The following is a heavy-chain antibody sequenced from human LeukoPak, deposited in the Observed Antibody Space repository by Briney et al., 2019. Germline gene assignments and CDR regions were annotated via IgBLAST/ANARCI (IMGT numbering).Heavy chain of an antibody. CDR1: GFTFSSYT. Sequence: PGGSLRLSCAASGFTFSSYTMNWVRQAPGRGLEWVSSISTSSSYIYYADSVKGRFTISRDNAKNSLYLQMNSLRAEDTAVYYCARDRDLVVVPAATGGAFDIWGQGTMVTVSS. D-gene: IGHD2-2*01. CDR3: ARDRDLVVVPAATGGAFDI. J-gene: IGHJ3*02. V-gene: IGHV3-21*01. CDR2: ISTSSSYI.